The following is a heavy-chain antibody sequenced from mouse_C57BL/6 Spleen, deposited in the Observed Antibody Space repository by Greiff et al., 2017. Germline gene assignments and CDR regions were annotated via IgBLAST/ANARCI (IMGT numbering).Heavy chain of an antibody. J-gene: IGHJ2*01. CDR3: ARNLGEGDDVDY. CDR1: GYSFTGYY. Sequence: EVKLQESGPELVKPGASVKISCTASGYSFTGYYMNWVKQSPEKSLEWIGEINPSTGGTTYNQKFKAKATLTVDKSSSTAYMQLKSLTSEDSAVXYCARNLGEGDDVDYWGQGTTLTVSS. D-gene: IGHD2-12*01. CDR2: INPSTGGT. V-gene: IGHV1-42*01.